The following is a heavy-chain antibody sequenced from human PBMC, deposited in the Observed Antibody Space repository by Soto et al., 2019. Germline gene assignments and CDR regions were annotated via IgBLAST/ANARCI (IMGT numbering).Heavy chain of an antibody. CDR1: GFTFSSYG. CDR2: IWYDGSNK. V-gene: IGHV3-33*01. J-gene: IGHJ6*03. Sequence: PGGSLRLSCAASGFTFSSYGMHWVRQAPGKGLEWVAVIWYDGSNKYYADSVKGRFTISRDNSKNTLYLQMNSLRAEDTAVYYCARGSVTQSMGYYYYMDVWGKGTTVTVSS. CDR3: ARGSVTQSMGYYYYMDV. D-gene: IGHD4-17*01.